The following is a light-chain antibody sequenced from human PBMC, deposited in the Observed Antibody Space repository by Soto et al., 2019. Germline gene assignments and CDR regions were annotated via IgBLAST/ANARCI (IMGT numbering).Light chain of an antibody. V-gene: IGKV3-20*01. CDR2: GAS. CDR1: QSVSSNF. CDR3: QQYDRSPYT. Sequence: EIVLTQSPDTLSLSPGERATLSCRASQSVSSNFLAWYQQRPGQPPRLLIYGASSRPGGIPDKFSGSGSGTDFTLTINRLEPEDFAVYYCQQYDRSPYTFAQGTKVEI. J-gene: IGKJ2*01.